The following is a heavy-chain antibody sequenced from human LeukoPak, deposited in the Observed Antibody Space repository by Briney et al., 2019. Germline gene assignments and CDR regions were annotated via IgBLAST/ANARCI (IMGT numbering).Heavy chain of an antibody. V-gene: IGHV4-59*11. CDR1: DDSMSRHH. Sequence: PSETLSLTCAVSDDSMSRHHWSWIRQPPGKRLEWIGYVSYSGSTNYNPSLKSRVTISIDTSKNQFSLNLSSVTAADAAVYYCARLHRSGVYFDFWGQGTLVTVSS. CDR2: VSYSGST. CDR3: ARLHRSGVYFDF. D-gene: IGHD3-10*01. J-gene: IGHJ4*02.